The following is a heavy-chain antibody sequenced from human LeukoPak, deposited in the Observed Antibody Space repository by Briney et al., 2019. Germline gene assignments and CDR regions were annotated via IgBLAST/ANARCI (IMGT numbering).Heavy chain of an antibody. CDR2: IRYDGSNK. V-gene: IGHV3-30*02. CDR3: AKVHGYSYLYYYYDMDV. J-gene: IGHJ6*03. Sequence: GGSLRLSCAASGYPFSRYDMHWVRHAPGKGLEWVAFIRYDGSNKYYADSVKGLFTISRDNSKNTVYLQMNSRISEDTAVYYWAKVHGYSYLYYYYDMDVWGKGTTVTVSS. CDR1: GYPFSRYD. D-gene: IGHD5-18*01.